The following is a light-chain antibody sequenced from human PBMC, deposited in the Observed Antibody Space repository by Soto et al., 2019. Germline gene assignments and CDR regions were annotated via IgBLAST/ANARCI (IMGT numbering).Light chain of an antibody. V-gene: IGLV2-23*01. J-gene: IGLJ1*01. CDR3: CSYADSSNVYV. Sequence: QSVLTQPASVSGSPGQSITISCTGTSSDVGSYNLVSWYQQRPGQAPKLIIYEGNKRPSGVSNRFSASKSANTASLTISGLQAEDEADYYCCSYADSSNVYVFGPGTKVTV. CDR2: EGN. CDR1: SSDVGSYNL.